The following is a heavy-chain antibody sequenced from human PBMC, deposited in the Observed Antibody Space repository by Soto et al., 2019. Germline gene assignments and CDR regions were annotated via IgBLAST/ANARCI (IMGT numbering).Heavy chain of an antibody. D-gene: IGHD3-10*01. CDR3: ARDRALWFGELLHYYYYGMDV. V-gene: IGHV1-69*06. CDR1: GGTFSSYA. J-gene: IGHJ6*02. CDR2: IIPIFGTA. Sequence: SVKVSCKASGGTFSSYAISWVRQAPGQGLEWMGGIIPIFGTANYAQKFQGRVTITADKSTSTAYMELSSLRSEDTAVYYCARDRALWFGELLHYYYYGMDVWGQGTTVTVSS.